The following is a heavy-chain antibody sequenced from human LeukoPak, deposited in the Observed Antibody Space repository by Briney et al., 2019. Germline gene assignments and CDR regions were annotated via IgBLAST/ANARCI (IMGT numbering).Heavy chain of an antibody. CDR3: ARSYSSSWYYFDY. D-gene: IGHD6-13*01. CDR1: GGSISSYY. J-gene: IGHJ4*02. V-gene: IGHV4-59*08. CDR2: IYYSGST. Sequence: SETLSLTCTVSGGSISSYYWSWIRQPPGKGLEWIGYIYYSGSTNYNPSLKNRVTISVDTSKNQFSLKLSSVTAADTAVYYCARSYSSSWYYFDYWGQGTLVTVSS.